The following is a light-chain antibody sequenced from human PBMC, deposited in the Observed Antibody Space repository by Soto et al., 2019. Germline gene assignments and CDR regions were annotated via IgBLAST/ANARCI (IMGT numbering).Light chain of an antibody. CDR1: QTIANY. Sequence: DIQMTQAPSSLPASVGDRVTITCRASQTIANYLNWYQQRPGKAPNLLISAASTLQSGVPSRFSGSGSGTDFTLTITSLQPEDFATYYCQQSYNTPRTFGQGTEVDI. J-gene: IGKJ1*01. CDR3: QQSYNTPRT. CDR2: AAS. V-gene: IGKV1-39*01.